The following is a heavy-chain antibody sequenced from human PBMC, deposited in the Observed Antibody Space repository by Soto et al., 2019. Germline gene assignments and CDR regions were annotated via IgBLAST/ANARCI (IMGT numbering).Heavy chain of an antibody. V-gene: IGHV4-39*01. Sequence: PSETLSLTCTVSGGSISSRGYYWGWIRQPPGKGLEWIGTIYYSGSTYYNPSLKSRVTISVDTSKNQFSLKLSSVTAADTAVYYCARVAVAGTRVDYWGQGTLVTVSS. J-gene: IGHJ4*02. D-gene: IGHD6-19*01. CDR3: ARVAVAGTRVDY. CDR2: IYYSGST. CDR1: GGSISSRGYY.